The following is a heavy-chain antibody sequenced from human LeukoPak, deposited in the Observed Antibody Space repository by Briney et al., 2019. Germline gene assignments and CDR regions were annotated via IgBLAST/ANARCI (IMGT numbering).Heavy chain of an antibody. Sequence: GESLKISCKGSGYSFTSYWIGWVREMPGKGLEWVGIIYPGDSDTRYSPSFQGQVTISVDTSISTAYLQWNSLKASDTGMYYCARVLGYCSGGTCYVYFQHWGQGTLVTVSS. CDR2: IYPGDSDT. J-gene: IGHJ1*01. D-gene: IGHD2-15*01. V-gene: IGHV5-51*01. CDR1: GYSFTSYW. CDR3: ARVLGYCSGGTCYVYFQH.